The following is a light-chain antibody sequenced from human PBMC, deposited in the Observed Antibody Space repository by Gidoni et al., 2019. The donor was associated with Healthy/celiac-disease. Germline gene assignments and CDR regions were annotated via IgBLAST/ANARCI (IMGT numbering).Light chain of an antibody. V-gene: IGKV1-8*01. CDR3: QQYYSYSLF. J-gene: IGKJ2*01. Sequence: AIRITQSPSSLSASTGDRVTITCRASQGISSYLAWYQQKPGKAPKLLIYAASTLQSKVPSRFSGSGSGTDFTLTISCLQSKDFATYYCQQYYSYSLFFGQGTKLEIK. CDR1: QGISSY. CDR2: AAS.